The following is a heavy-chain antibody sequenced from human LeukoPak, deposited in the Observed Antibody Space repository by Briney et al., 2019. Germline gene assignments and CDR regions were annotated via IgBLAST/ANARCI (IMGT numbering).Heavy chain of an antibody. Sequence: ASVKVSCKASGGTFSSYAISWVRQAPGQGLEWMGGIIPIFGTANYAQKFQGRVTITADKSTSTAYMELSSLRSEDTAVYYCASDGGPPTTVTLYYFDYWGQGTLVTVSS. CDR1: GGTFSSYA. V-gene: IGHV1-69*06. D-gene: IGHD4-17*01. J-gene: IGHJ4*02. CDR2: IIPIFGTA. CDR3: ASDGGPPTTVTLYYFDY.